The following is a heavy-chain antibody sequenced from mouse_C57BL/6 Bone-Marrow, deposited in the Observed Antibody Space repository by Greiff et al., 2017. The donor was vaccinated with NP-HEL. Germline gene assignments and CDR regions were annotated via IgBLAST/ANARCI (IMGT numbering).Heavy chain of an antibody. CDR1: GFIIKDDY. CDR2: IDPENGDT. J-gene: IGHJ1*03. CDR3: TTITTVVATRYFDV. Sequence: EVQLQESGAELVRPGASVKLSCTASGFIIKDDYMHWVKQRPEQGLEWIGWIDPENGDTEYASKFQGKATITADTSSNTAYLQLSSLTSEDTAVYYCTTITTVVATRYFDVWGTGTTVTVSS. V-gene: IGHV14-4*01. D-gene: IGHD1-1*01.